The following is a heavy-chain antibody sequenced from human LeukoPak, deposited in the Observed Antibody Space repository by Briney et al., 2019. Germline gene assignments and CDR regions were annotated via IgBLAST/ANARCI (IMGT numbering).Heavy chain of an antibody. Sequence: SETLSLTCTVSGGSISSSSYYWGWIRQPPGKGLEWIGYIYYSGSTNHNPSLKSRVTISVDTSKNQFSLKLSSVTAADTAVYYCARTTEAHSWRTRYYDYYMDVWGKGTTVTVSS. D-gene: IGHD6-13*01. J-gene: IGHJ6*03. CDR3: ARTTEAHSWRTRYYDYYMDV. CDR2: IYYSGST. V-gene: IGHV4-61*05. CDR1: GGSISSSSYY.